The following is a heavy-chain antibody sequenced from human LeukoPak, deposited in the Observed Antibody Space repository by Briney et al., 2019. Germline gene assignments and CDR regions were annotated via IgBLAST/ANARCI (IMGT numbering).Heavy chain of an antibody. J-gene: IGHJ4*02. V-gene: IGHV1-2*02. CDR2: INPISGGT. CDR3: ARDENVAPALLWVENLGGPLFDS. Sequence: GASVKVSCKTSGYTFSDYYMYWVRQAPGQGLEWLGWINPISGGTKYAQKFQGRLSMTRDTSVTTAYMELSRLRSDDTAVYYCARDENVAPALLWVENLGGPLFDSWGQGTMVTVSS. D-gene: IGHD3-10*01. CDR1: GYTFSDYY.